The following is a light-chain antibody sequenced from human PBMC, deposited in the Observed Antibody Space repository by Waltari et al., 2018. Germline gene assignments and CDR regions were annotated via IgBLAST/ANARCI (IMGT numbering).Light chain of an antibody. CDR2: RAS. J-gene: IGKJ1*01. Sequence: EIVLTQSPGTASLSPGERVTLSCRASQCVGSSSLAWYQQKPGQAPRLVIYRASRRATGIPDRFSGSGSGTDFSLTISRLEPEDFAVYYCQQHGTLPATFGQGTKVEIK. CDR3: QQHGTLPAT. CDR1: QCVGSSS. V-gene: IGKV3-20*01.